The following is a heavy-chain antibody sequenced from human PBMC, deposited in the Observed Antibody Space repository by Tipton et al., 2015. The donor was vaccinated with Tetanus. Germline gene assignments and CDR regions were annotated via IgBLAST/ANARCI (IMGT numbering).Heavy chain of an antibody. J-gene: IGHJ6*02. CDR2: ISGSGGST. V-gene: IGHV3-23*01. D-gene: IGHD2-2*01. CDR3: AKDRVVPAAIPYYGMDV. Sequence: SLRLSCAASGFTFSSYAMSWVRQAPGKGLEWVSAISGSGGSTYYADSVKGRFTISRDNSKNTLYLQMNSLRAEDTAVYYCAKDRVVPAAIPYYGMDVWGQGTTVTASS. CDR1: GFTFSSYA.